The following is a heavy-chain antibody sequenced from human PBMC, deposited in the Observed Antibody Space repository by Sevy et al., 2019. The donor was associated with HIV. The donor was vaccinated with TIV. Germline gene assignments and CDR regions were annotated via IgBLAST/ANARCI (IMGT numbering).Heavy chain of an antibody. D-gene: IGHD1-1*01. J-gene: IGHJ4*02. CDR2: ISYDGSNT. V-gene: IGHV3-30*18. Sequence: GGSLRLSCAASGFSFRNYGMHWVRQAPGKGLEWVAVISYDGSNTHYADSVKGRFTISRDNSKNTLFLQMSSLRAEDTAVYHCAKQDKWNDFPFDYWGQGILVTVSS. CDR1: GFSFRNYG. CDR3: AKQDKWNDFPFDY.